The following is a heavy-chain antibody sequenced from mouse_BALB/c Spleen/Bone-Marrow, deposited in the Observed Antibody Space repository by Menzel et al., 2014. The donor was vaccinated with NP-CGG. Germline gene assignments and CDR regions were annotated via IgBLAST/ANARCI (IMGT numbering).Heavy chain of an antibody. Sequence: VQLKESGPELVKPGASVKISCKASGYSFTGYFMNWVMQSHGKSLEWIGRINPYNGDTFYNQKFKGKATLTVDKSSSTAHMELRSLASEDSAVYYCARSSYYGSSYFGYWGQGTTLTVSS. CDR1: GYSFTGYF. V-gene: IGHV1-20*02. CDR2: INPYNGDT. CDR3: ARSSYYGSSYFGY. D-gene: IGHD1-1*01. J-gene: IGHJ2*01.